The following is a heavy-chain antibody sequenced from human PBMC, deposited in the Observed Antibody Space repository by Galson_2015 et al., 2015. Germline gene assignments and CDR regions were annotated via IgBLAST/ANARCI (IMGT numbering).Heavy chain of an antibody. J-gene: IGHJ4*02. CDR2: ISSDGSDK. CDR1: GFTFSRFV. Sequence: SLRLSCAASGFTFSRFVMHWVRQAPGKGLEWVAHISSDGSDKFYAESVKGRITMSRDNSRNTLLLQMNSLRAEDTAVYYCATEGVAVLGGGYFDYWGQGALVTVSS. CDR3: ATEGVAVLGGGYFDY. D-gene: IGHD6-19*01. V-gene: IGHV3-30*03.